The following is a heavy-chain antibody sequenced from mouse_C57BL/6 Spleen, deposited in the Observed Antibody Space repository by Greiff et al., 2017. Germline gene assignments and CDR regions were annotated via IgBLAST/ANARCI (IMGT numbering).Heavy chain of an antibody. D-gene: IGHD2-5*01. CDR3: ARGAAYYSNYVAMDY. CDR2: IDPSDSYT. V-gene: IGHV1-59*01. J-gene: IGHJ4*01. CDR1: GYTFTSYW. Sequence: QVQLQQPGAELVRPGTSVKLSCKASGYTFTSYWMHWVKQRPGQGLAWIGMIDPSDSYTNYNQKFKGKATLTVDTSSSTAYMQLSSLTSEDSAVYYCARGAAYYSNYVAMDYWGQGTSVTVSS.